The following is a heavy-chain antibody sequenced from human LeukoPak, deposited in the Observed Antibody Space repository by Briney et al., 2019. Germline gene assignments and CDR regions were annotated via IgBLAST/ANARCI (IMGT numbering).Heavy chain of an antibody. CDR2: ISGSGGST. Sequence: GGSLRLSCAASGFTFSSYAMSWVRQAPGKGLERVSAISGSGGSTYYADSVKGRFTISRDNSKNTLYLQMNSLRAEDTAVYYCARDDYGDYAADYWGQGTLVTVSS. D-gene: IGHD4-17*01. J-gene: IGHJ4*02. CDR3: ARDDYGDYAADY. V-gene: IGHV3-23*01. CDR1: GFTFSSYA.